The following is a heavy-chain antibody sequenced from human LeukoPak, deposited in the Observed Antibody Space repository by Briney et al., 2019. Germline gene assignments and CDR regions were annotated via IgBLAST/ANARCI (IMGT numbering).Heavy chain of an antibody. CDR1: GFTFSSYG. V-gene: IGHV3-33*01. CDR3: ARDTRYCSGGSCYFYFDY. Sequence: GGSLRLSCAAPGFTFSSYGMHWVRQAPGKGLEWVAVIWYDGSNKYYADSVKGRFTISRDNSKNTLYLQMNSLRAEDTAVYYCARDTRYCSGGSCYFYFDYWGQGTLVTVSS. D-gene: IGHD2-15*01. CDR2: IWYDGSNK. J-gene: IGHJ4*02.